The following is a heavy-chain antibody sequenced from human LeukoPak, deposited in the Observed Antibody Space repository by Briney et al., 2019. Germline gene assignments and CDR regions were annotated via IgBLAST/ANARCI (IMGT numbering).Heavy chain of an antibody. Sequence: GGSLRLSCAASGFTVSSNYMSWVRQAPGKGLEWVSVIYSGGSTYYADSVKSRFTISRDNSKNTLYLQMNSLRAEDTAVYYCARGYGDYDYFDYWGQGTLVTVSS. V-gene: IGHV3-53*01. J-gene: IGHJ4*02. D-gene: IGHD4-17*01. CDR1: GFTVSSNY. CDR3: ARGYGDYDYFDY. CDR2: IYSGGST.